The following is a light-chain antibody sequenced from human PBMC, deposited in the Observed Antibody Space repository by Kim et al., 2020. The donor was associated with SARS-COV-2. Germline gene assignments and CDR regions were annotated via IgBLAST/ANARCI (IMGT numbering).Light chain of an antibody. V-gene: IGKV1-9*01. CDR2: AAS. Sequence: DIQLTKSPSFLSASVGDRVTITCSYLAWYQQKPGKAPKLLIYAASTLQSGVPSRFSGSGSGTEFTLTIGSLQPEDFATYYCQQLNSYPRLTFGGGTKVDIK. CDR3: QQLNSYPRLT. CDR1: Y. J-gene: IGKJ4*01.